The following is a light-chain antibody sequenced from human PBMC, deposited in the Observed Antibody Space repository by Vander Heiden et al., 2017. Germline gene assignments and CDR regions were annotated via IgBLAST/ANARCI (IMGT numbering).Light chain of an antibody. CDR3: QQRDNWPPLFT. CDR2: YAS. J-gene: IGKJ3*01. CDR1: QNIGSY. V-gene: IGKV3-11*01. Sequence: EIVLTQSPATLYLSPGERAPLPCRASQNIGSYLAWYQQKPGQAPRLLIYYASTRTTGIPSRFSVSGSGTDFTLTISSLEPEDFAIYYCQQRDNWPPLFTFGPGTRLDIK.